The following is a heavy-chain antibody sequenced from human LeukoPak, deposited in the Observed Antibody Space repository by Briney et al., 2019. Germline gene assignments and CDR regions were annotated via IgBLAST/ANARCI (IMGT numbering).Heavy chain of an antibody. CDR2: ISYDGSSK. CDR1: GFTFSSYA. Sequence: WGSLRLSCAASGFTFSSYAMHWVRQAPGKGLEWVAVISYDGSSKYYADSVKGRFTISRDNSKNTLYLQMNSLRAEDTAVYYCARVYYDSSGYYTFDYWGQGTLVTVSS. V-gene: IGHV3-30*04. CDR3: ARVYYDSSGYYTFDY. J-gene: IGHJ4*02. D-gene: IGHD3-22*01.